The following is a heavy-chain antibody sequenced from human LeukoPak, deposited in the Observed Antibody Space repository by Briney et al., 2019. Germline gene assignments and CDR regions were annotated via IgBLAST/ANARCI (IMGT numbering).Heavy chain of an antibody. CDR1: GFTFSSYA. CDR3: AKEKQLPPNWFDP. V-gene: IGHV3-30-3*01. D-gene: IGHD6-6*01. Sequence: GRSLRLSCAASGFTFSSYAMHWVRQAPGKGLEWVAVISYDGSNKYYADSVKGRFTISRDNSKNTLYLQMNSLRAEDTAVYYCAKEKQLPPNWFDPWGQGTLVTVSS. CDR2: ISYDGSNK. J-gene: IGHJ5*02.